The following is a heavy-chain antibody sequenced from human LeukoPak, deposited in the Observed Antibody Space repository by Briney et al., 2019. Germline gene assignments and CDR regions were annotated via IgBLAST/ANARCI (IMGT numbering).Heavy chain of an antibody. J-gene: IGHJ4*02. D-gene: IGHD3-9*01. CDR1: GFTFSNAW. CDR3: TTGTTGYWVSPAPR. Sequence: GGSLRLSCAASGFTFSNAWMSWVRQAPGKGLEWVGRIKSKTDGGTTDYAAPAKGRFTISRDDSKNTLYLQMNSLKTEDTAVYYCTTGTTGYWVSPAPRWGQGTLVTVSS. CDR2: IKSKTDGGTT. V-gene: IGHV3-15*01.